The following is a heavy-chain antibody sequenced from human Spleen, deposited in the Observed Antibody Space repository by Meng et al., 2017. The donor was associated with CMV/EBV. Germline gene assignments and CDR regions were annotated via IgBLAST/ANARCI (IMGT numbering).Heavy chain of an antibody. CDR3: ARDVVEGSVWLGY. D-gene: IGHD2-15*01. CDR1: GFTFSSYW. Sequence: GESLKISCAASGFTFSSYWMHWVRQAPGKGLVWVSRINGDGSSRSYRDSVKGRFTISRDNGKNTLYLQMNSLRAEDSAVYYCARDVVEGSVWLGYWGQGTLVTV. CDR2: INGDGSSR. J-gene: IGHJ4*02. V-gene: IGHV3-74*01.